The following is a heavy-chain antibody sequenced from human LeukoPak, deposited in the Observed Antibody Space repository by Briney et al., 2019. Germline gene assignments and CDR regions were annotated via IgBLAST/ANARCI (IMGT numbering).Heavy chain of an antibody. CDR2: IIPIFGTA. D-gene: IGHD6-19*01. Sequence: SVKVPCKASGGTFSSYAISWVRQAPGQGLEWMGGIIPIFGTANYAQKFQGRVTITADKSTSTAYMELSSLRSEDTAVYYCAREGQWLVLDYWGQGTLVTVSS. CDR3: AREGQWLVLDY. J-gene: IGHJ4*02. V-gene: IGHV1-69*06. CDR1: GGTFSSYA.